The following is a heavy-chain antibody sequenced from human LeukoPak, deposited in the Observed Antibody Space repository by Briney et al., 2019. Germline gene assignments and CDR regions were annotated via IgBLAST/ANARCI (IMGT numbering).Heavy chain of an antibody. CDR1: GFTFSSYT. CDR3: VNDCSSSSCYDY. D-gene: IGHD2-2*01. V-gene: IGHV3-21*01. CDR2: ISSSSGYI. Sequence: GGSLRLSCAASGFTFSSYTVNWVRQAPGKGLEWVSSISSSSGYIYYADSVKGRFTISRDNAKNSLYLQLNSLRAEDTAVYYCVNDCSSSSCYDYWGQGTLVTVSS. J-gene: IGHJ4*02.